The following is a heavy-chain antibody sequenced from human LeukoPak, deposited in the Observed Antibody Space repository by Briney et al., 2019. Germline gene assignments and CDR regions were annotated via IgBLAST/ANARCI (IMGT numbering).Heavy chain of an antibody. CDR1: GFTFSDHY. D-gene: IGHD6-19*01. V-gene: IGHV3-48*01. J-gene: IGHJ4*02. CDR2: ISGTSNTI. CDR3: ARDLGSYSSGWYMGFDY. Sequence: GGSLRLSCAASGFTFSDHYMDWVRQAPGKGLEWVSYISGTSNTIYYDDSVKGRFTVSRDNAKNSLYLQMSSLRAEDTAIYYCARDLGSYSSGWYMGFDYWGQGTLVTVSS.